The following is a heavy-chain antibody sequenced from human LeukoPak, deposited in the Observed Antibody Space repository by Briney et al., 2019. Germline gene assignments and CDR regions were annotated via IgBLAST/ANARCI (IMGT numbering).Heavy chain of an antibody. D-gene: IGHD3-3*01. V-gene: IGHV3-23*01. CDR1: GFTFSSYA. J-gene: IGHJ4*02. CDR3: ANSAYDFWSGYPLPDY. Sequence: GGSLRLSCAASGFTFSSYAMSWVRQAPGKGLEWVSAISGSGGSTYCADSVKGRFTISRDNSKNTLYLQMNSLRAEDTAVYYCANSAYDFWSGYPLPDYWGQGTLVTVSS. CDR2: ISGSGGST.